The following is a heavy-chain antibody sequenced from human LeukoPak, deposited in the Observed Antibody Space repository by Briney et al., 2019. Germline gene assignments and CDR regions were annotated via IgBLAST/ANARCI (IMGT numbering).Heavy chain of an antibody. CDR1: GGTFSSYA. J-gene: IGHJ6*02. D-gene: IGHD5-12*01. Sequence: ASVKVSCKASGGTFSSYAISWVRQAPGQGLEWMGWISAYNGNTNYAQKLQGRVTMTTDTSTSTAYMELRSLRSDDTAVYYCTRGGYSGYDSAPLYYYYYGMDVWGQGTTVTVSS. CDR3: TRGGYSGYDSAPLYYYYYGMDV. CDR2: ISAYNGNT. V-gene: IGHV1-18*01.